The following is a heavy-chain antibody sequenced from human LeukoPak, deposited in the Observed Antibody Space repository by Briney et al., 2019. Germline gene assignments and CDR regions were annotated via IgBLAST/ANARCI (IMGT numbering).Heavy chain of an antibody. D-gene: IGHD1-26*01. CDR1: GFSITSGYY. CDR2: MYHSGSP. J-gene: IGHJ5*02. Sequence: SETLSLTCTVSGFSITSGYYWGWIRQPPGKGLEWIGSMYHSGSPFYNPSLKSRVTISVDTSKNQFSLELTSVTAADTAVFFCARGPGIYSPFDPWGPGTLVTASS. V-gene: IGHV4-38-2*02. CDR3: ARGPGIYSPFDP.